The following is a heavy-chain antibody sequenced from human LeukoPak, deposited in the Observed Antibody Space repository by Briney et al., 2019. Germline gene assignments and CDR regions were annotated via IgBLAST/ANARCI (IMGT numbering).Heavy chain of an antibody. J-gene: IGHJ6*03. CDR3: AKDTWELQGPAGYMDV. CDR2: ISYDGSNK. Sequence: PGGSLRLSCAASGFTFSSYAMHWVRQAPGKGLEWVAVISYDGSNKYYADSVKGRFTISRDNSKNTLYLQMNSLRAEDTVVYYCAKDTWELQGPAGYMDVWGKGTTVTVSS. V-gene: IGHV3-30-3*01. CDR1: GFTFSSYA. D-gene: IGHD1-26*01.